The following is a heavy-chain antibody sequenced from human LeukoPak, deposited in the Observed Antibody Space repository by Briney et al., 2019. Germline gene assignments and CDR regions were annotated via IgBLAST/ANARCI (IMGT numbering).Heavy chain of an antibody. D-gene: IGHD3-3*01. CDR2: INPNSGGT. Sequence: ASVKVSCKASGYSFTGYYMHWVRQAPGQGLEWMGWINPNSGGTKYAQKFQGRVIMTRDTSISTAYMELSRLRSDDTAVYYCARGLEWLTRRHTWFDPWGQGTLVTVSS. J-gene: IGHJ5*02. V-gene: IGHV1-2*02. CDR3: ARGLEWLTRRHTWFDP. CDR1: GYSFTGYY.